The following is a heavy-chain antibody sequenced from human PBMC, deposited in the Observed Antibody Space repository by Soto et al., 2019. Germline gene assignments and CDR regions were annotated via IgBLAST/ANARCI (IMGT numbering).Heavy chain of an antibody. D-gene: IGHD1-26*01. V-gene: IGHV1-3*01. CDR3: AREHFSQPGSYYEF. J-gene: IGHJ4*01. Sequence: ASVKVSCKASGDAFTYYSIHWVRQAPGQRLEWMGWVTADKGITDYSQKFQGRVTITRDTYASTAYMELSSLRSEDTAIYYCAREHFSQPGSYYEFWRQGT. CDR2: VTADKGIT. CDR1: GDAFTYYS.